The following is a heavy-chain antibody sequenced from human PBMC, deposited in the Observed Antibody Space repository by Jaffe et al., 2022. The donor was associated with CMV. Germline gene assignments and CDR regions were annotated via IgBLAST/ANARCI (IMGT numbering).Heavy chain of an antibody. Sequence: QITLKESGPTQVKPTQTLTLTCTVSGFSLTTPGVSVGWTRQPPRKALEWLALVYWDDDKRYSPSLQSRLTITKDTSKNQVVVTMTNMDPDDTGTYYCAHRRSDPRTSAYYLEVWGRGTPVIVSS. D-gene: IGHD1-26*01. J-gene: IGHJ4*02. V-gene: IGHV2-5*02. CDR2: VYWDDDK. CDR3: AHRRSDPRTSAYYLEV. CDR1: GFSLTTPGVS.